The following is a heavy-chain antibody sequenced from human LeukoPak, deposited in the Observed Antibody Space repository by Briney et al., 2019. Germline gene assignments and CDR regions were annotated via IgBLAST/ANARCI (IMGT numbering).Heavy chain of an antibody. V-gene: IGHV1-18*01. D-gene: IGHD3-10*01. J-gene: IGHJ6*02. CDR3: AREGYFGSGIDYYCGMDV. Sequence: GASVKVSCKTSGYTFTNYGLSWVRQAPGQGLEWMGWFSAYNGNTNYAQKLQGRVAMTTDTSTSTAYIELRSLRSDDTAVYDCAREGYFGSGIDYYCGMDVWGRGTKVTVSS. CDR2: FSAYNGNT. CDR1: GYTFTNYG.